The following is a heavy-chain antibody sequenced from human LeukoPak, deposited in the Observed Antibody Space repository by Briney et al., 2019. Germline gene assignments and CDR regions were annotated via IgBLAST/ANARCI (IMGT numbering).Heavy chain of an antibody. CDR2: INHSGST. V-gene: IGHV4-34*01. Sequence: SETLSLTCAVYGGSFSGYYWSWIRQPPGKGLEWIGEINHSGSTNYNPSLKSRVTISVDKSKNQFSLKLSSVTAADTAVYYCARLASAELAYCGGDCYSGKDYWGQGTLVTVSS. D-gene: IGHD2-21*02. CDR3: ARLASAELAYCGGDCYSGKDY. J-gene: IGHJ4*02. CDR1: GGSFSGYY.